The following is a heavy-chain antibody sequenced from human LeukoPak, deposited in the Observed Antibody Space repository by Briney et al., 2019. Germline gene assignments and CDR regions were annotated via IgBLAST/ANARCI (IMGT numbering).Heavy chain of an antibody. CDR3: ASRRARGLPFES. D-gene: IGHD3-16*01. CDR2: LDGSGGYT. Sequence: PGGSLRLSCAASGFTLSSFGMSWVRQAPGQGLEWVSSLDGSGGYTYHADSVKGRFTISRDNSKNTLYLQMNSLRAEDTATYYCASRRARGLPFESWGQGTLVTVSS. V-gene: IGHV3-23*01. J-gene: IGHJ4*02. CDR1: GFTLSSFG.